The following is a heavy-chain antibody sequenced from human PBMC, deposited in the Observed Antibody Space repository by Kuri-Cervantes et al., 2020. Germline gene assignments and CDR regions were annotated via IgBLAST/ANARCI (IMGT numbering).Heavy chain of an antibody. Sequence: GSLRLSCTVSGDSISSHYWSWFRQPPGKGLEYIGYVYYSGSTNYNPSLKSRVTISVDTSKNQFSLKLSSVTAADTAVYYCARSYYYGSGRFDPWGQGTLVTVSS. CDR3: ARSYYYGSGRFDP. V-gene: IGHV4-59*11. J-gene: IGHJ5*02. CDR1: GDSISSHY. CDR2: VYYSGST. D-gene: IGHD3-10*01.